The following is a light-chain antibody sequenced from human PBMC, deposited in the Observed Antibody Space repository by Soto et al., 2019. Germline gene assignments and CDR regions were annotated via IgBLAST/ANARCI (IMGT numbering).Light chain of an antibody. CDR2: KVT. Sequence: QSVLTQPASVSRSPGQSITISCTGTSRDVGGSAYVSGYQQIPYNVPRLLIYKVTNRPSGISYPFYGCKSTNTASLTISGFQAEEEGDYFCTSSKTGRPYVVGTATK. CDR3: TSSKTGRPYV. V-gene: IGLV2-14*01. J-gene: IGLJ1*01. CDR1: SRDVGGSAY.